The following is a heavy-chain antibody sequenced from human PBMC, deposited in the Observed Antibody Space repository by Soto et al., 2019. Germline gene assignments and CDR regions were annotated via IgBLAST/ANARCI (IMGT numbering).Heavy chain of an antibody. Sequence: EVQLVESGGGLVQPGGSLRLSCAASGFTFSSYDMHWVRQATGKGLEWVSVIGTAGDTYYPGSVKGRFTISRENAKNSLYLQMNSLRAGDTAVYYCARGGYGSGREIYYGMDVWGQGTTVTVSS. CDR1: GFTFSSYD. V-gene: IGHV3-13*01. CDR2: IGTAGDT. CDR3: ARGGYGSGREIYYGMDV. D-gene: IGHD3-10*01. J-gene: IGHJ6*02.